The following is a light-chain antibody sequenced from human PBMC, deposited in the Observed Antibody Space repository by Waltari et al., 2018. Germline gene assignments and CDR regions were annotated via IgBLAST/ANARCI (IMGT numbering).Light chain of an antibody. CDR1: RILFSYNNRTC. CDR2: WAS. V-gene: IGKV4-1*01. CDR3: QQDSNTPLT. J-gene: IGKJ4*01. Sequence: DIVMTQSPDSLAVSLGETATINCQSSRILFSYNNRTCLDWYQQKPGQPPKLLAYWASTRESGVPDRFSASGSGTDFTLTISSLQAEDVAVYYCQQDSNTPLTFGGGTRVEIK.